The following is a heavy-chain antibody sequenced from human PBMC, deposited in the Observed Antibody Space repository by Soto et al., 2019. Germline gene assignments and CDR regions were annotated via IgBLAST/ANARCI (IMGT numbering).Heavy chain of an antibody. J-gene: IGHJ4*02. CDR2: IKSKTDGGTT. V-gene: IGHV3-15*01. Sequence: GGSLRLSYAASGFTFSNAWMSWVRQAPGKGLEWVGRIKSKTDGGTTDYAAPVKGRFTISRDDSKNTLYLQMNSLKTEDTAVYYCTVLATYYYDSSGYYNFDYWGQGTLVTVSS. CDR1: GFTFSNAW. D-gene: IGHD3-22*01. CDR3: TVLATYYYDSSGYYNFDY.